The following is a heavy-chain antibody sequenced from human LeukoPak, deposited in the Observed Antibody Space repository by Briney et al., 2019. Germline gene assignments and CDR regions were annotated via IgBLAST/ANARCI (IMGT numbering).Heavy chain of an antibody. Sequence: GGSLRLSCVVSGFTFSIYAMAWVRQAPGKGLEWVSVIYSGGSTYYADSVKGRFTISRDNSKNTLYLQMNSLRAEDTAVYYCASGSSSWYWRGYFDYWGQGTLVTVSS. D-gene: IGHD6-13*01. J-gene: IGHJ4*02. CDR2: IYSGGST. CDR3: ASGSSSWYWRGYFDY. V-gene: IGHV3-66*01. CDR1: GFTFSIYA.